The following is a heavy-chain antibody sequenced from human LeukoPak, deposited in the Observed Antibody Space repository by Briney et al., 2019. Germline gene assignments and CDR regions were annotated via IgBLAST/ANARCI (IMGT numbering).Heavy chain of an antibody. CDR3: ARGAARTYSYYYYMDV. CDR2: IYPGDSDT. Sequence: GESLKISCKGFGYNFTTYWIGWVRQMPGKGLEWMGIIYPGDSDTRYSPSFQGQVTISADKSISTAYLQWSSLRASDTAMYYCARGAARTYSYYYYMDVWGKGTTVTVSS. D-gene: IGHD6-6*01. CDR1: GYNFTTYW. J-gene: IGHJ6*03. V-gene: IGHV5-51*01.